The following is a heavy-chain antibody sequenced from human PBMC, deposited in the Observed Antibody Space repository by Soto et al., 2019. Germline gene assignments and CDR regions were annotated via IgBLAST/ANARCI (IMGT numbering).Heavy chain of an antibody. D-gene: IGHD5-18*01. Sequence: ASVKVSCKASGGTFSSYTISWVRQAPGQGLEWMGRIIPILGIANYAQKFQGRVTITADKSTSTAYMELSSLRSEDTAVYYCARGYSYGHPYDYYYMDVLGKGTTVTVSS. CDR1: GGTFSSYT. CDR3: ARGYSYGHPYDYYYMDV. CDR2: IIPILGIA. V-gene: IGHV1-69*02. J-gene: IGHJ6*03.